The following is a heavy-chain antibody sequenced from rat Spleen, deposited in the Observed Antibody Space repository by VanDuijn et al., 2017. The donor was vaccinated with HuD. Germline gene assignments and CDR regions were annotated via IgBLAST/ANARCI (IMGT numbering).Heavy chain of an antibody. CDR1: GFTFRNYG. Sequence: EVQLVESGGGQVQPGRSLKLSCAASGFTFRNYGMAWIRQAPGKGLEWVASITNASGRTYYPDSVKGRFTISRDTAKGTLSLQMNILRSEDTATYYCTRAMYTTDYYFAKGYYVMDAWGQGASVTVSS. J-gene: IGHJ4*01. CDR3: TRAMYTTDYYFAKGYYVMDA. D-gene: IGHD1-6*01. V-gene: IGHV5-31*01. CDR2: ITNASGRT.